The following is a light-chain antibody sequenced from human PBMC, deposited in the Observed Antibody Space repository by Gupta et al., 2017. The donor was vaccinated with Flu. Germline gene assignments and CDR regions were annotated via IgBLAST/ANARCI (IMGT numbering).Light chain of an antibody. CDR2: GDH. V-gene: IGLV1-44*01. CDR3: ASWYHSRNGFV. CDR1: SSNVGSYT. J-gene: IGLJ1*01. Sequence: QSVLTQPPSASGTPGQRVTLSCSGSSSNVGSYTINWYLQLPGAAHKLVIYGDHPRPSAGPDRFSASKSGTSAALAISGLQSEDEADYYCASWYHSRNGFVFGSGTTVTLL.